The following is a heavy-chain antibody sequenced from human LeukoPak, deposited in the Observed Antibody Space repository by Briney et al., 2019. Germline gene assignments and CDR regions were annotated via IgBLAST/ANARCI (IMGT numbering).Heavy chain of an antibody. CDR2: INSDGSSK. CDR1: GFTFSSYW. Sequence: GGSLRLSCAASGFTFSSYWMHWVRQAPGKGLVWVSRINSDGSSKSYADSVKGRFTISRDNAKNTLYLQMNSLRAEDTAVYYCARDLGGGYCSGGSCYSVLYYGMDVWGQGTTATVSS. V-gene: IGHV3-74*01. D-gene: IGHD2-15*01. J-gene: IGHJ6*02. CDR3: ARDLGGGYCSGGSCYSVLYYGMDV.